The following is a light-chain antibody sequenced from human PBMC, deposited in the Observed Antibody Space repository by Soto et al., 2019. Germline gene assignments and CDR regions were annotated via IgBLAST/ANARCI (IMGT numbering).Light chain of an antibody. J-gene: IGLJ1*01. CDR1: SSDVGTYNF. V-gene: IGLV2-14*01. Sequence: QSALTQPASVSGSPGQSITISCTGTSSDVGTYNFVSWYQQHPGKAPKLVIYDVSNRPSGVSDRFSGSKSGNTASLTISVLQAEDEADYYCSSYRGSSTYVFGTGTKVTVL. CDR2: DVS. CDR3: SSYRGSSTYV.